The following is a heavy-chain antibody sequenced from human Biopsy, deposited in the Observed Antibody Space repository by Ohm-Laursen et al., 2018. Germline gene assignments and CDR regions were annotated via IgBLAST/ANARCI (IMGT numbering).Heavy chain of an antibody. Sequence: VTLSLTCTVSGGSISSYQWTWSRQRQGKGKEWNGYLYNSGSTNYNPSLKSRVTISVDTSKNQFSLKLRSVTAADTAVYYCAREAAIIDPRTRAFDYWGQGTLVTVSS. CDR3: AREAAIIDPRTRAFDY. CDR1: GGSISSYQ. V-gene: IGHV4-59*01. D-gene: IGHD6-25*01. J-gene: IGHJ4*02. CDR2: LYNSGST.